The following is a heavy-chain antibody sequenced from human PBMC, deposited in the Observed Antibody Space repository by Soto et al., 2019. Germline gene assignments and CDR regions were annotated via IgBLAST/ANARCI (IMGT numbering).Heavy chain of an antibody. D-gene: IGHD3-22*01. Sequence: PSETLSLTCSVSGGSISSGYWTWIRQPPGKGLEWIGYIYYGGSINYNPSLKSRVIISVDTAKNQFSLRLSSVSAADTAVYYCMGAYYDVSGYSLDPWGQGTSVT. CDR1: GGSISSGY. CDR2: IYYGGSI. J-gene: IGHJ5*02. CDR3: MGAYYDVSGYSLDP. V-gene: IGHV4-59*01.